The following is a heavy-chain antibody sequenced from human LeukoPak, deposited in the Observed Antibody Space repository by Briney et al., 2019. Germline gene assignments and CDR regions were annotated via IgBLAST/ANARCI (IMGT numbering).Heavy chain of an antibody. CDR3: ARGEYSSGYYEVDY. CDR1: GGTFSSYA. V-gene: IGHV1-69*05. J-gene: IGHJ4*02. Sequence: SVKVSCKASGGTFSSYAISWVGQAPGQGLEWMGRIIPTFGTANYAQKFQGRVTITTDESTSTAYMELSSLRSEDTAVYYCARGEYSSGYYEVDYWGQGTLVTVSS. D-gene: IGHD3-22*01. CDR2: IIPTFGTA.